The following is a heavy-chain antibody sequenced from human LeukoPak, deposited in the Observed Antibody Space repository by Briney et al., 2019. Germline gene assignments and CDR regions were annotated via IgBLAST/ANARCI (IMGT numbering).Heavy chain of an antibody. CDR1: GFAFSDYH. CDR3: ARDASSGSDDAFDI. CDR2: TSSSSDYT. J-gene: IGHJ3*02. D-gene: IGHD3-22*01. V-gene: IGHV3-11*06. Sequence: GRSLRLSCAASGFAFSDYHMSWIRQAPGKGLEWVSYTSSSSDYTNYADSVRGRFTISRDNAKNSLYLQMNSLRAEDTAVYYCARDASSGSDDAFDIWGQGTMVTVSS.